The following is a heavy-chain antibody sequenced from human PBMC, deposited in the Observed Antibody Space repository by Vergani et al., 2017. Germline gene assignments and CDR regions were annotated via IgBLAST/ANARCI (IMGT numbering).Heavy chain of an antibody. CDR1: GGSFSGYY. V-gene: IGHV4-34*01. J-gene: IGHJ6*02. CDR2: INHSGST. Sequence: QVQLQQWGAGLLKPSETLSLTCAVYGGSFSGYYWSWIRQPPGKGLEWIGEINHSGSTNYNPSLKSRVTISVDTSKNQFSLKLSSVTAADTAVYYCARAPLNWNYATGHYYYYGMDVWGQGTTVTVSS. D-gene: IGHD1-7*01. CDR3: ARAPLNWNYATGHYYYYGMDV.